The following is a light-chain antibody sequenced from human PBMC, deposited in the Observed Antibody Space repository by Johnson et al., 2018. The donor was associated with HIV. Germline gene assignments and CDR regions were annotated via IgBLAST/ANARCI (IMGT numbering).Light chain of an antibody. J-gene: IGLJ1*01. CDR2: ENN. V-gene: IGLV1-51*01. CDR3: GTWDDSLNFV. Sequence: QSVLTQPPSVSAAPGQKVTISCSGSNSNIGSNYVSWYQQLPGTAPKLLIYENNERPSGIPDRFSGSKSGTSATLGINGLQTGDEADYYCGTWDDSLNFVFLTGTTVTGL. CDR1: NSNIGSNY.